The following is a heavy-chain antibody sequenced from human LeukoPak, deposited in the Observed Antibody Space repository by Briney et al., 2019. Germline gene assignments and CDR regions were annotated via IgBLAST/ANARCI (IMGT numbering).Heavy chain of an antibody. J-gene: IGHJ6*03. V-gene: IGHV3-21*01. Sequence: GGSLRLSCAASGFTFSSYSMNWVRQAPGKGLEWVSSISSSSSYIYYADSVKGRFTISRDNAENSLYLQMNSLRAEDTAVYYCARDRRYSYGHLTNYYYYMDVWGKGTTVTVSS. D-gene: IGHD5-18*01. CDR3: ARDRRYSYGHLTNYYYYMDV. CDR2: ISSSSSYI. CDR1: GFTFSSYS.